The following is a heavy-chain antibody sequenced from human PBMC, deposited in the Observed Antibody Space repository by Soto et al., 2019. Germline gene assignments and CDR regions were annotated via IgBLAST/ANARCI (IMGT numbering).Heavy chain of an antibody. CDR1: GFTFSSYG. J-gene: IGHJ6*02. Sequence: GGSLRLSCAASGFTFSSYGMHWVRQAPGKGLEWVAVIWYDGSNKYYADSVKGRFTISRDNSKNTLYLQMNSLRAEDTAVYYCARDLWELHVSDYYYGMDVWGQGTTVTVSS. D-gene: IGHD1-26*01. V-gene: IGHV3-33*01. CDR2: IWYDGSNK. CDR3: ARDLWELHVSDYYYGMDV.